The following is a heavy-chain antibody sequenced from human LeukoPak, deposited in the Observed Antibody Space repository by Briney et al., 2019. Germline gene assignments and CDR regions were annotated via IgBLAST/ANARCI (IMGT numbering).Heavy chain of an antibody. D-gene: IGHD3-10*01. CDR1: GYTFTSYG. CDR3: ARVYESIGLRISWFGENYYYYYMDV. V-gene: IGHV1-18*01. J-gene: IGHJ6*03. CDR2: ISAYNGNT. Sequence: GASVKVSCKASGYTFTSYGISWVRQAPGQGLEWMGWISAYNGNTNYAQKLQGRVTMTTDTSTSTAYMELRSLRSDDTAVYYCARVYESIGLRISWFGENYYYYYMDVWGKGTTVTISS.